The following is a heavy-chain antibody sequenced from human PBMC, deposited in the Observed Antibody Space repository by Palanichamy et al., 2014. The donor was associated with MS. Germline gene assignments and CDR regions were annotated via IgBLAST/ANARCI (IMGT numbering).Heavy chain of an antibody. J-gene: IGHJ6*02. CDR3: ARSQDIVVVPAAKYYYGMDV. D-gene: IGHD2-2*01. Sequence: VQLQESGPGLVKPSETLSLTCTVSGGSISSYYWSWIRQPPGKGLEWIGYIYYSGSTNYNPSLKSRVTISVDTSKNQFSLKLSSVTAADTAVYYCARSQDIVVVPAAKYYYGMDVWGQGTTVTVSS. V-gene: IGHV4-59*01. CDR2: IYYSGST. CDR1: GGSISSYY.